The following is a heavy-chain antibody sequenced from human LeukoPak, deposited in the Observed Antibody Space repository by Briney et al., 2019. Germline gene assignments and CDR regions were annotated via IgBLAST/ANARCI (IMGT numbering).Heavy chain of an antibody. J-gene: IGHJ5*02. Sequence: GGSLRLSCAASGFTFSGYDMNWVRQAPGKGLEWVSSISGSSSYIYYADSMKGRFTVSRDNGKNSLYLQMNSLRAEDTAVYFCARGSSNVAARNNWFDPWGQGTLVTVSS. D-gene: IGHD6-6*01. CDR1: GFTFSGYD. CDR3: ARGSSNVAARNNWFDP. CDR2: ISGSSSYI. V-gene: IGHV3-21*01.